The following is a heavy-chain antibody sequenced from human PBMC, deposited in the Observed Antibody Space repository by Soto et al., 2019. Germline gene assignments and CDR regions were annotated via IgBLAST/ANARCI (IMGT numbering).Heavy chain of an antibody. J-gene: IGHJ4*02. CDR2: ISGSGGST. CDR3: AKGQGSSWYVYYFDY. CDR1: GFTFSSYA. D-gene: IGHD6-13*01. Sequence: EVQLLESGGGLVQPGGSPRLSCAASGFTFSSYAMSWVRQAPGKGLEWVSAISGSGGSTYYADSVKGRFTISRDNSKNTLYLQMNSLRAEDTAVYYGAKGQGSSWYVYYFDYWGQGTLVTVSS. V-gene: IGHV3-23*01.